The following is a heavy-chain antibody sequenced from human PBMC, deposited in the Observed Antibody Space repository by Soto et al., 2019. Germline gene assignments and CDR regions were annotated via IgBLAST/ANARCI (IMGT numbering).Heavy chain of an antibody. Sequence: TLSLTSAVTGGCMSNCNWWSWFRQPPGTGLEWIGDIYHSGSTNYNPSLKRRVTKSVDKSNNQFSLKLSSMTAAATAVCYCAGDVHITMVRGVYYYGMGVWGQGTTVTVSS. D-gene: IGHD3-10*01. J-gene: IGHJ6*02. V-gene: IGHV4-4*02. CDR3: AGDVHITMVRGVYYYGMGV. CDR2: IYHSGST. CDR1: GGCMSNCNW.